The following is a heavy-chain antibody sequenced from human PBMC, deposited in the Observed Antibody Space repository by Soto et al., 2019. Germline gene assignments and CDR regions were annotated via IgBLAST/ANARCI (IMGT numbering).Heavy chain of an antibody. Sequence: EAQLVESGGGVAQPGRSLRLSCEGSGYSFDDYAMHWVRQAPGKGLEWVSGISWNSNRVAYADSVKGRFSISRDNVLNSLYLEMDSLRREDTSLYYCAKEFNGLLWFGDFFYRVVW. V-gene: IGHV3-9*01. J-gene: IGHJ6*03. CDR3: AKEFNGLLWFGDFFYRVV. D-gene: IGHD3-10*01. CDR2: ISWNSNRV. CDR1: GYSFDDYA.